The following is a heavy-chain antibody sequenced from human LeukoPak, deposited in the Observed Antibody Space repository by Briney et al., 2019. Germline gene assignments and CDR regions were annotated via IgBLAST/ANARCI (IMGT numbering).Heavy chain of an antibody. V-gene: IGHV1-8*01. Sequence: ASVKVSCKASGYTFTSYDINWVRQATGQGLEWMGWMNPNSGNTGYAQKFQGRVTMTRNTSISTAYVELSSLRSEDTAVYYCARGTYYDFWSGVYFDYWGQGTLVTVSS. CDR2: MNPNSGNT. CDR1: GYTFTSYD. D-gene: IGHD3-3*01. CDR3: ARGTYYDFWSGVYFDY. J-gene: IGHJ4*02.